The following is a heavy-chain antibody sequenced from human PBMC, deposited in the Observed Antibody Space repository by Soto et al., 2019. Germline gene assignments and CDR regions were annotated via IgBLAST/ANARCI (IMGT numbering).Heavy chain of an antibody. CDR2: IWYDGSKE. CDR1: GFTFSGFG. J-gene: IGHJ3*01. Sequence: QVHLVESGGGVVQPGTSLRLSCEASGFTFSGFGMHWVRQTPGKGLEWVAVIWYDGSKEYFADCVKGRFTISRDNSKNTLYLQKNSLSAEDSAIYYCARGRGGSYGGNSAHYDVWGQGTLVTVSS. V-gene: IGHV3-33*01. D-gene: IGHD4-17*01. CDR3: ARGRGGSYGGNSAHYDV.